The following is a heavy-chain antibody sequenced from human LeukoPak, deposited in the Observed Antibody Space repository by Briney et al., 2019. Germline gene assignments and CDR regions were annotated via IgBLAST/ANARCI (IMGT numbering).Heavy chain of an antibody. D-gene: IGHD3-22*01. J-gene: IGHJ4*02. Sequence: SETLSLTCTISGGSISSNYWSWIRQPPGKGLEWIGYIYYSGSTNYNPSLKSRVTISVDTSKNQFSLKLSSVTAADTAVYYCARHDSSDYYLGCWGQGTLVTVSS. CDR3: ARHDSSDYYLGC. V-gene: IGHV4-59*08. CDR2: IYYSGST. CDR1: GGSISSNY.